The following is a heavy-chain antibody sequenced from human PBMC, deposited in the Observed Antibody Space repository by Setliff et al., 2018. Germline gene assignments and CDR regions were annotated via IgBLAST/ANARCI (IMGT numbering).Heavy chain of an antibody. V-gene: IGHV1-2*02. CDR3: ARDLVAVADTDSF. J-gene: IGHJ4*02. D-gene: IGHD6-19*01. CDR1: GYTFTGYY. CDR2: INPNSGGT. Sequence: ASVQVSCKASGYTFTGYYIHWVRQAPGQGLEWMGWINPNSGGTNYAQTFQGRVTMTRDTSISTAYMELSRLRSDDTAVYYCARDLVAVADTDSFWGQGTLVTVSS.